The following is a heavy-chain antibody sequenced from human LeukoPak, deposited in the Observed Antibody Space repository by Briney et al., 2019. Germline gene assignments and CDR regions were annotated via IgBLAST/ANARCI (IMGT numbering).Heavy chain of an antibody. CDR2: IYCGGST. Sequence: GGSLRLSCAASGLTVSRKYTSWVRQAPGEGLEWVSVIYCGGSTYYADSVKGRFTNSRDNSKNTLYLQRNSLRAEDTAVYYGARARGLLSYYFNYWGQGTLVTVSS. D-gene: IGHD3-10*01. CDR3: ARARGLLSYYFNY. V-gene: IGHV3-53*01. J-gene: IGHJ4*02. CDR1: GLTVSRKY.